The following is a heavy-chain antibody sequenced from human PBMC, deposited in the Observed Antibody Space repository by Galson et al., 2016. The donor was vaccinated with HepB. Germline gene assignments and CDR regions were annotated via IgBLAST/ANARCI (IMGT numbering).Heavy chain of an antibody. V-gene: IGHV2-5*01. Sequence: PALVKPTQTLTLTCTFSGFSLSTSRVGVDWIRQPPGKALEWLALIYWNDDKHYSTSLKSRLTITKDTSKNQVVLTMTNMDPVDTATYYCAHRNVAAIGTTVYWYFDLWGRGTLVTVSS. CDR3: AHRNVAAIGTTVYWYFDL. CDR1: GFSLSTSRVG. CDR2: IYWNDDK. J-gene: IGHJ2*01. D-gene: IGHD6-13*01.